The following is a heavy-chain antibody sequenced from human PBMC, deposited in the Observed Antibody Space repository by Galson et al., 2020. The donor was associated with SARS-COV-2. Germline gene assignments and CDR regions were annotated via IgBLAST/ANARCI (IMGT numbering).Heavy chain of an antibody. V-gene: IGHV4-38-2*01. CDR1: GLSISSDFY. J-gene: IGHJ2*01. CDR3: VRPSSSGYYSIWYFDL. D-gene: IGHD3-22*01. CDR2: IYQGGTT. Sequence: SETLSLTCAVSGLSISSDFYWGWIRQPPGKGLEWIGNIYQGGTTYYNPSLKSRVTISIDKSKNQFSLKMTSVTAADTAVYYCVRPSSSGYYSIWYFDLWGRGTLVTVSS.